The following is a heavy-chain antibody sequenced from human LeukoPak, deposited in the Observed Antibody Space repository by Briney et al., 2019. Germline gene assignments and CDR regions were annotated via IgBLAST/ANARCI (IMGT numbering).Heavy chain of an antibody. CDR1: GGSISSYY. V-gene: IGHV4-4*07. CDR2: IYTSGST. Sequence: SETLSLTCTVSGGSISSYYWSWIRQPAGKGLERIGRIYTSGSTNYNPSLKSRVTMSVDTSKNQFSLKLSSVTAADTAVYYCARAGPIGSGGYYNVYFDYWGQGTLVTVSS. CDR3: ARAGPIGSGGYYNVYFDY. D-gene: IGHD3-10*01. J-gene: IGHJ4*02.